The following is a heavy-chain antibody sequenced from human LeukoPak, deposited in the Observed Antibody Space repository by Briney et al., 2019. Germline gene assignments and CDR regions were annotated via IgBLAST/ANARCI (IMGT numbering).Heavy chain of an antibody. V-gene: IGHV4-34*01. Sequence: PSETLSLTCVVYGGSFSGYYWSWIRQPPGKGLEWIGEINHSGSTNYNPSLKSRVAISVDTSKNQFSLKLSSVTAADTAVYYCARVAPSQWLLLPNYFDYWGQETLVTVSS. J-gene: IGHJ4*02. CDR2: INHSGST. CDR3: ARVAPSQWLLLPNYFDY. D-gene: IGHD3-22*01. CDR1: GGSFSGYY.